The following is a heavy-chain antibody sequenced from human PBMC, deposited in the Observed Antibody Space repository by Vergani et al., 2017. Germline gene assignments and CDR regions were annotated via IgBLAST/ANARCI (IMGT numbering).Heavy chain of an antibody. V-gene: IGHV3-33*06. CDR1: GFTFSSYG. Sequence: QVQLVESGGGVVQPGRSLRLSCAASGFTFSSYGMHWVRQAPGKGLEWVAVIWYDGSNKYYADSVKGRFTISRDNSKNTLYLQMNSLRAEDTAVYYCAKTGYSYGYEFDYWGQGTLVTVSS. D-gene: IGHD5-18*01. J-gene: IGHJ4*02. CDR2: IWYDGSNK. CDR3: AKTGYSYGYEFDY.